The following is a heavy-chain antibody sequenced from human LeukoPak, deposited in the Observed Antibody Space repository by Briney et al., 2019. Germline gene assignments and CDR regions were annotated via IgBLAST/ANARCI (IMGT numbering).Heavy chain of an antibody. J-gene: IGHJ4*02. Sequence: ASVTVSCKASGYTFTSYDINWVRQAPGQGLEWMGWMNPNSGNTGYAQKFQGRVTITRNTSISTAYMELSSLRSEDTAVYYCARGLSHGDYSYYFDYWGQGTLVTVSS. D-gene: IGHD4-17*01. CDR3: ARGLSHGDYSYYFDY. CDR2: MNPNSGNT. V-gene: IGHV1-8*03. CDR1: GYTFTSYD.